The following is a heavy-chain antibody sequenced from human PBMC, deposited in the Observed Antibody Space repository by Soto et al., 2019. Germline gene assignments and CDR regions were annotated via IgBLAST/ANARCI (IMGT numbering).Heavy chain of an antibody. J-gene: IGHJ6*02. CDR3: ARGGSTRYYYYYYGMDV. CDR1: GGSISSYY. V-gene: IGHV4-59*01. CDR2: IYYSGST. Sequence: SETLSLTCTVSGGSISSYYWSWIRQPPGKGLEWIGYIYYSGSTNYNPSLKSRVTISVDTSKNQFSLKLSSVTAADTAVYYCARGGSTRYYYYYYGMDVWGQGTTVTVYS. D-gene: IGHD3-10*01.